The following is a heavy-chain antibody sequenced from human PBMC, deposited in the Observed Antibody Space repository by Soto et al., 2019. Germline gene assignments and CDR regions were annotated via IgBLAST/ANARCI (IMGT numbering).Heavy chain of an antibody. Sequence: ETLSLTCTVSGGSISSSSYYWGWIRQPPGKGLEWIGSIYYSGSTYYNPSLKSRVTISVDTSKNQFSLKLSSVTAADTAVYYCASARGMYYYGSGRGAFDIWGQGTMVTVSS. J-gene: IGHJ3*02. CDR1: GGSISSSSYY. D-gene: IGHD3-10*01. CDR2: IYYSGST. CDR3: ASARGMYYYGSGRGAFDI. V-gene: IGHV4-39*01.